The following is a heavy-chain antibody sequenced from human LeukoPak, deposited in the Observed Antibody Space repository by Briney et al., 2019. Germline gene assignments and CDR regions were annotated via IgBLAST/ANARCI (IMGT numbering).Heavy chain of an antibody. CDR2: ISAYNGNT. D-gene: IGHD3-9*01. CDR3: ARLRIDYDILTGYYMNYYYGMDV. CDR1: GYTFTSYG. V-gene: IGHV1-18*01. Sequence: GASVKVSCKASGYTFTSYGISWVRQAPGQGLEWMGWISAYNGNTNYAQKLQRRVTMTTDTSTSTAYMELRSLRSDDTAVYYCARLRIDYDILTGYYMNYYYGMDVWGQGTTVTVSS. J-gene: IGHJ6*02.